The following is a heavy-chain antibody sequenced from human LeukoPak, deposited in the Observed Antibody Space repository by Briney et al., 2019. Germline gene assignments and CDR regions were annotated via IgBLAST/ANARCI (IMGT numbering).Heavy chain of an antibody. J-gene: IGHJ4*02. CDR3: ARSTPYYDILTGSYYFDY. CDR1: GYTFTGYY. D-gene: IGHD3-9*01. Sequence: ASVTVSCKASGYTFTGYYMHWLRQAPGQGMAWMGWINPNSGGTNYEQKFQGRVTMTRDTSISTAYMELSRLRSDDTAVYYCARSTPYYDILTGSYYFDYWGQGTLVTVSS. V-gene: IGHV1-2*02. CDR2: INPNSGGT.